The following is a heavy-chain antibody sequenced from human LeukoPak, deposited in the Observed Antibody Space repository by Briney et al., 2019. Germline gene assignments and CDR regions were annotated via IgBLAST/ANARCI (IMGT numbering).Heavy chain of an antibody. CDR3: AKDQSNGWYNI. Sequence: SGGSLRLSCAASGFTFNNYAMHWVRQAPGKGLEWVALIFFDGSRKYYADSVEGRVTISRDNSKSTLYLQMNSLRAEDTALYYCAKDQSNGWYNIWGQGTMVTVSS. V-gene: IGHV3-30*04. CDR2: IFFDGSRK. D-gene: IGHD6-19*01. CDR1: GFTFNNYA. J-gene: IGHJ3*02.